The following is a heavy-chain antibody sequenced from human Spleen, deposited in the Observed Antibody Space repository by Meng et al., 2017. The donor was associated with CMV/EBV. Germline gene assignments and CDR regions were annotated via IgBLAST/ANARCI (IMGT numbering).Heavy chain of an antibody. CDR2: ISSSGSTI. V-gene: IGHV3-11*04. J-gene: IGHJ4*02. D-gene: IGHD3-10*01. Sequence: GGSLRLSCAASGFTFSDYYMSWIRQAPGKGLEWVSYISSSGSTIYYADSVKGRFTISRDNAKNSLYLQMNSLRAEDTAVYYCARDSAHLWFGELLPGGYDYWGQGTLVTVSS. CDR1: GFTFSDYY. CDR3: ARDSAHLWFGELLPGGYDY.